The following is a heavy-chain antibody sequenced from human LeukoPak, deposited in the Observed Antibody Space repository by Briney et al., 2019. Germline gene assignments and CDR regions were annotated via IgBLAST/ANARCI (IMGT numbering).Heavy chain of an antibody. J-gene: IGHJ5*02. V-gene: IGHV3-20*04. D-gene: IGHD2-8*01. CDR2: INWNGGST. CDR3: ARTQLMVYAIEGFDP. CDR1: GFTFDDYG. Sequence: PGGSLRLSCAASGFTFDDYGMSWVRQAPGKGLEWVSGINWNGGSTGYADSVKGRFTISRDNAKNSLYLQMNSLRAEDTAVYYCARTQLMVYAIEGFDPWGQGTLVTVSS.